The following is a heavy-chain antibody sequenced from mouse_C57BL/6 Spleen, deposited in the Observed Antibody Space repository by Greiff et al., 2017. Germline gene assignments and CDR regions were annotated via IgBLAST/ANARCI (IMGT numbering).Heavy chain of an antibody. V-gene: IGHV1-55*01. CDR3: AREGDYGYDGYAMDD. Sequence: QVQLQQPGAELVKPGASVKMSCKASGYTFTSYWITWVKQRPGQGLEWIGDIYPGSGSTNYNEKFKSKATLTVDTSSSTAYMQLSSLTSEDSAVYYGAREGDYGYDGYAMDDWGQGTSVTVSS. D-gene: IGHD2-2*01. J-gene: IGHJ4*01. CDR1: GYTFTSYW. CDR2: IYPGSGST.